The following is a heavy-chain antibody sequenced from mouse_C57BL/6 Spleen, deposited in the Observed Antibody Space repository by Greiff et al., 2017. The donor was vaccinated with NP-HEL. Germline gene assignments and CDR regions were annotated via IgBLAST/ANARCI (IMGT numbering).Heavy chain of an antibody. J-gene: IGHJ2*01. CDR2: IYPSDSET. V-gene: IGHV1-61*01. D-gene: IGHD2-3*01. CDR1: GYTFTSYW. Sequence: QVQLQQPGAELVRPGSSVKLSCKASGYTFTSYWMDWVKQRPGQGLEWIGNIYPSDSETHYNQKFKDKATLTVDKSSSTAYMQLSSLTSEDSAVYYCARGGDGYPDYFDYWGQGTTLTVSS. CDR3: ARGGDGYPDYFDY.